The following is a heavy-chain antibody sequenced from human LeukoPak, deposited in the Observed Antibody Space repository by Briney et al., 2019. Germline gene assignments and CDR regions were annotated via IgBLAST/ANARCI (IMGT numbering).Heavy chain of an antibody. D-gene: IGHD6-19*01. Sequence: GGSLRLSCAASGFTFSSYGMHWVRQAPGKGLEWVAFIRYDGSNKYYADSVKGRFTISRDNAKNSLYLQMNSLRAEDTAVYYCARDRATSGWYAAGFDYWGQGTLVTVSS. J-gene: IGHJ4*02. V-gene: IGHV3-30*02. CDR3: ARDRATSGWYAAGFDY. CDR1: GFTFSSYG. CDR2: IRYDGSNK.